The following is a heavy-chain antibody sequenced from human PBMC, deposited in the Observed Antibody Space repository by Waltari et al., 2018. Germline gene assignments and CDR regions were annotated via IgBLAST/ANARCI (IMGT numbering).Heavy chain of an antibody. D-gene: IGHD1-26*01. CDR1: GFTFSSYW. CDR3: TREGLSRGSPNDAFDM. CDR2: ITYAGSFT. Sequence: EVQLVESGGSLVQPGGSLRLSCAASGFTFSSYWMHWVRQTQGKGLVWVSCITYAGSFTDYAGSLKGRFTISRDNARKTVNLQMNSLRAEDTAMYYCTREGLSRGSPNDAFDMWGQGTTVTVSS. J-gene: IGHJ3*02. V-gene: IGHV3-74*01.